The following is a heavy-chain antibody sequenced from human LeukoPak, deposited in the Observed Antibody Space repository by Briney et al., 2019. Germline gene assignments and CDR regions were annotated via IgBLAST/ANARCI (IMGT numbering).Heavy chain of an antibody. Sequence: ASVKVSCKASGYTFTSYGISWVRQAPGQGLEWMGWISAYNGNTNYAQKLQGRVTMTTDTSTSTAYMELRSLRSDDTAVYYCARGLPYYYDSSGLPLFWGQGTLVTVSS. V-gene: IGHV1-18*01. CDR3: ARGLPYYYDSSGLPLF. D-gene: IGHD3-22*01. J-gene: IGHJ4*02. CDR1: GYTFTSYG. CDR2: ISAYNGNT.